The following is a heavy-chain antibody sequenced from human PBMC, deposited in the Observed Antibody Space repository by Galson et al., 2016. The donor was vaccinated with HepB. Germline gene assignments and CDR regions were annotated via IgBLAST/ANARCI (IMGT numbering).Heavy chain of an antibody. Sequence: SLRLSCAASGFSFSDYSMNWVRQAPGKGLEWVSSISSGGSHIYYADSVKGRFIISRDNAKNSLYLQMNSLRAEDTSVYYCARSEILPANWFDPWGQGTVVTV. D-gene: IGHD3-10*01. CDR2: ISSGGSHI. V-gene: IGHV3-21*01. CDR3: ARSEILPANWFDP. J-gene: IGHJ5*02. CDR1: GFSFSDYS.